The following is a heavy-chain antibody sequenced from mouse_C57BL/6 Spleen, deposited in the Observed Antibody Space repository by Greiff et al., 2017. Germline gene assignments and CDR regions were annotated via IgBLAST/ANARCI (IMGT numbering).Heavy chain of an antibody. CDR1: GYTFTSYW. J-gene: IGHJ2*01. V-gene: IGHV1-69*01. CDR3: AAEGAGRGYFDY. Sequence: QVQLQQPGAELVMPGASVKLSCKASGYTFTSYWMHWVKQRPGQGLEWIGEIDPSDSYTNYNQKFKGKSTLTVDKSSSTAYMQLSSLTSEDSAVYYCAAEGAGRGYFDYWGQGTTLTVAS. D-gene: IGHD3-3*01. CDR2: IDPSDSYT.